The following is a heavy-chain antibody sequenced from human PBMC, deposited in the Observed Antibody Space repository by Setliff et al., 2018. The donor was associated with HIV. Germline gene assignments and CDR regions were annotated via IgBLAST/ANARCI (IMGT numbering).Heavy chain of an antibody. CDR2: IYTSGST. D-gene: IGHD6-19*01. CDR1: GASVRSGDH. J-gene: IGHJ2*01. V-gene: IGHV4-61*09. CDR3: AGQWLVNWYFDL. Sequence: SETLSLTCTVSGASVRSGDHWSWIRQAPGKGLEWIGHIYTSGSTNYNPSLKSRVTISVDTSKNQFSLKLSSVTAADTAVYYCAGQWLVNWYFDLWGRGTLVTVSS.